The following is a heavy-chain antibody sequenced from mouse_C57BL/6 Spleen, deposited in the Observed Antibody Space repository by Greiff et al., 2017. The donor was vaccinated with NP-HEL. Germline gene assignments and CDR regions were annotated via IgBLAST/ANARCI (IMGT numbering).Heavy chain of an antibody. CDR2: INPNNGGT. V-gene: IGHV1-26*01. J-gene: IGHJ2*01. CDR3: ARGPYEYDFYFDY. D-gene: IGHD2-4*01. Sequence: EVQLQQSGPELVKPGASVKISCKASGYTFTDYYMNWVKQSHGKGLEWIGDINPNNGGTSYNQKFKGKATLTVDKSSSTAYMELRSLTSEDSAVYYCARGPYEYDFYFDYWGQGTTLTVSS. CDR1: GYTFTDYY.